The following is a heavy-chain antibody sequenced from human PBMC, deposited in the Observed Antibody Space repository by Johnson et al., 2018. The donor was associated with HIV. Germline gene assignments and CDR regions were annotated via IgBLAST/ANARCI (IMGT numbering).Heavy chain of an antibody. J-gene: IGHJ3*02. V-gene: IGHV3-7*01. CDR2: IKQDGSEQ. D-gene: IGHD3-3*01. CDR3: AREMIFGVAWSLGVSDAFDI. Sequence: VQLVESGGGLVQPGGSLRLSCAASGFTFSSYAMSWVRQAPGKGLEWVANIKQDGSEQYYVDSVKGRFTISRDNAKKSLYLQMNRLRAEDTAVYYCAREMIFGVAWSLGVSDAFDIWGQGTMVTVAS. CDR1: GFTFSSYA.